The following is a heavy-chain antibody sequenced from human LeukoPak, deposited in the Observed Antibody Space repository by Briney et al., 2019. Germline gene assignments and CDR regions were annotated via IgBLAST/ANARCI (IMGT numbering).Heavy chain of an antibody. CDR1: GGSIRSSSYY. Sequence: LETLSLTCSVSGGSIRSSSYYWGWIRQPPGMGLEWIGSISYSGRTYYNPSLKSRVTISVDTSKNKFSLKLSSVTAADTAMFYCARLWLGERPPDYWGQGTLVTVSS. CDR3: ARLWLGERPPDY. J-gene: IGHJ4*02. D-gene: IGHD3-10*01. CDR2: ISYSGRT. V-gene: IGHV4-39*07.